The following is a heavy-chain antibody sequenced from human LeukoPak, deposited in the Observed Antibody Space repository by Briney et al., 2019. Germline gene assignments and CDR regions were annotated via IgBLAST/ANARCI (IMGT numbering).Heavy chain of an antibody. CDR1: GFTFSSYA. Sequence: PGGSLRLSCAASGFTFSSYAMSWVRQAPGKGLEWVSGISSSGGRTGYADSVKGRFTISRDNSKNTLYLQMNSLRAEDTAVYYCVSDSSTWFFDYWGQGTLVTVSS. V-gene: IGHV3-23*01. CDR3: VSDSSTWFFDY. CDR2: ISSSGGRT. D-gene: IGHD6-13*01. J-gene: IGHJ4*02.